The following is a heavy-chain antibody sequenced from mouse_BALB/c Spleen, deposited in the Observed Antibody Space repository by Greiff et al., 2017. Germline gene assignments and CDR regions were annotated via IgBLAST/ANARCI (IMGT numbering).Heavy chain of an antibody. J-gene: IGHJ4*01. CDR2: IYPGSGST. D-gene: IGHD1-1*01. V-gene: IGHV1-77*01. CDR1: GYTFTDYV. CDR3: ARSHYYYGSSGYAMDY. Sequence: LQESGPELVKPGASVKMSCKASGYTFTDYVISWVKQRTGQGLEWIGEIYPGSGSTYYNEKFKGKATLTADKSSNTAYMQLSSLTSEDSAVYFCARSHYYYGSSGYAMDYWGQGTSVTVSS.